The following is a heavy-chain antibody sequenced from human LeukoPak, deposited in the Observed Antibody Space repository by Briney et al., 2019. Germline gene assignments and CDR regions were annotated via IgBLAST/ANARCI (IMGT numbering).Heavy chain of an antibody. D-gene: IGHD1-26*01. CDR1: GGSFSGYY. CDR3: ARGPSGLH. Sequence: SETLSLTCAVYGGSFSGYYWSWIRQPPGKGLEWIGEINHSGSTNYNPSLKSRVTISVDTSKNQFSLKLSSVTAADTAVYYCARGPSGLHWGQGTLVTVSS. V-gene: IGHV4-34*01. CDR2: INHSGST. J-gene: IGHJ1*01.